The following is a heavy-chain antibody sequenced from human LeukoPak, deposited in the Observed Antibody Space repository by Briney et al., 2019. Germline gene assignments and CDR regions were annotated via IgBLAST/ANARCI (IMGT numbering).Heavy chain of an antibody. CDR3: ARDYCSGGSCYGGFDY. CDR2: IKQDGSEK. Sequence: GGSLRLSCTASGFSFSSSGMHWVRQAPGKGLEWVANIKQDGSEKYYVDSVKGRFTISRDNAKNSLYLQMNSLRAEDTAVYYCARDYCSGGSCYGGFDYWGQGTLVTVSS. D-gene: IGHD2-15*01. CDR1: GFSFSSSG. J-gene: IGHJ4*02. V-gene: IGHV3-7*01.